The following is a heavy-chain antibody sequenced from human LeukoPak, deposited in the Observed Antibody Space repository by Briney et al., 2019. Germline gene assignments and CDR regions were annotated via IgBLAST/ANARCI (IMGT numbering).Heavy chain of an antibody. CDR2: MSSDGNAM. CDR1: GFTFTAYL. CDR3: VRESEYYFDHSASFDY. D-gene: IGHD3-22*01. J-gene: IGHJ4*02. Sequence: GGSLRLSCAASGFTFTAYLTHWVRQAPGKGLEWVAVMSSDGNAMFYADSVKGRFTISRDNSKNTLYLQMNSLRAEDTAVYYCVRESEYYFDHSASFDYWGQGTLVTVSS. V-gene: IGHV3-30-3*01.